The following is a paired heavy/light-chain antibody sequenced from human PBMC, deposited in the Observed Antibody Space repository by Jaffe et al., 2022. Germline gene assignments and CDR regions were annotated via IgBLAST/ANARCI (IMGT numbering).Light chain of an antibody. Sequence: EIVLTQSPGTLSLSPGERATLSCRASQSVSSSYLAWYQQKPGQAPRLLIYGASSRATGIPDRFSGSGSGTDFTLTISRLEPEDFAVYYCQQYHTFGQGTKLEIK. CDR1: QSVSSSY. CDR2: GAS. V-gene: IGKV3-20*01. CDR3: QQYHT. J-gene: IGKJ2*01.
Heavy chain of an antibody. D-gene: IGHD3-10*01. CDR3: ARIRITMVRGVIVNYYFDY. V-gene: IGHV3-48*03. CDR1: GFTFSSYE. CDR2: ISSSGSTI. J-gene: IGHJ4*02. Sequence: EVQLVESGGGLVQPGGSLRLSCAASGFTFSSYEMNWVRQAPGKGLEWVSYISSSGSTIYYADSVKGRFTISRDNAKNSLYLQMNSLRAEDTAVYYCARIRITMVRGVIVNYYFDYWGQGTLVTVSS.